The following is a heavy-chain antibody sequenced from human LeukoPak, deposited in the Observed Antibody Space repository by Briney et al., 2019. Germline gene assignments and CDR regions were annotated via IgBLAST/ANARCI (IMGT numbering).Heavy chain of an antibody. CDR3: AKFPSRTMVRGAFFDY. CDR2: ISGSGGST. V-gene: IGHV3-23*01. J-gene: IGHJ4*02. D-gene: IGHD3-10*01. CDR1: GFTFSSYA. Sequence: PGGSLRLSCAASGFTFSSYAMSWVRQAPGKGLEWVSAISGSGGSTYYADSVKGRFTISRDNSKNTLYLQMNSLRAEDTAVYYCAKFPSRTMVRGAFFDYWGQGTLVTVSS.